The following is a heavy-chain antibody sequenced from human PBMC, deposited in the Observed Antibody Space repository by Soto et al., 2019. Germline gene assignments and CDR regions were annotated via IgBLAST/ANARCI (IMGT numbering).Heavy chain of an antibody. V-gene: IGHV4-30-4*01. CDR1: GGSISSGDYY. CDR2: IYYSGST. Sequence: SETLSLTCTVSGGSISSGDYYWSWIRQPPGKGLEWIGYIYYSGSTYCNPSLKSRVTISVDTSKNQFSLKLSSVTAADTAVYYCARELSTSSYGMDVWGQGTTVTVSS. D-gene: IGHD3-16*01. J-gene: IGHJ6*02. CDR3: ARELSTSSYGMDV.